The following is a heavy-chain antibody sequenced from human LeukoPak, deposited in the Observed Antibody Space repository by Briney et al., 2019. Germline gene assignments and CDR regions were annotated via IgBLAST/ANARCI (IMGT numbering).Heavy chain of an antibody. V-gene: IGHV3-30*18. J-gene: IGHJ4*02. Sequence: GGSLRLSCAASGFIFNNYGMHWVRQAPGKGLEWVAVISYDGSNKNYADSVKGRFTISRDSSKNTVYLQMNSLRVEDTAVYYCANDWALYCGGDCYFNYWGQGTLVTVSS. CDR3: ANDWALYCGGDCYFNY. CDR1: GFIFNNYG. D-gene: IGHD2-21*02. CDR2: ISYDGSNK.